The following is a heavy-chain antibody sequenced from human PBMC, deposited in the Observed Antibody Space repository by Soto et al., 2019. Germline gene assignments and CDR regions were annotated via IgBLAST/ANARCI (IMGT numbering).Heavy chain of an antibody. CDR2: IIPIFGTA. CDR3: ARGLLAAVAGTSGMDV. V-gene: IGHV1-69*13. J-gene: IGHJ6*02. Sequence: SVKVSCKASGGTFSSYAISWVRQAPGQGLEWMGGIIPIFGTANYAQKFQGRVTITADESTSTAYMELSSLRSEDTAVYYCARGLLAAVAGTSGMDVWGQGXTVTVYS. D-gene: IGHD6-19*01. CDR1: GGTFSSYA.